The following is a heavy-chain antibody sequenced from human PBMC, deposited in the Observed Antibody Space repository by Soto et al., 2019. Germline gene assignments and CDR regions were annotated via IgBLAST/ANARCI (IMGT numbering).Heavy chain of an antibody. J-gene: IGHJ4*02. CDR1: GFTFSNAW. V-gene: IGHV3-15*07. CDR2: IKSKTDGGTT. CDR3: TTDLLVVTMVRGTPYYFDY. Sequence: EVQLVESGGGLVKPGGSLRLSCAASGFTFSNAWMNWVRQAPGKGLEWVGRIKSKTDGGTTDYAAPVKGRFTISRDDSRNTLYLQMNSLKTEDTAVYYCTTDLLVVTMVRGTPYYFDYWGQGTLVTVSS. D-gene: IGHD3-10*01.